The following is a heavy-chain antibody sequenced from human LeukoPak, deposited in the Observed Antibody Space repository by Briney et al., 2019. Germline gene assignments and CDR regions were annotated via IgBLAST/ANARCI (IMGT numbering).Heavy chain of an antibody. CDR3: LRGDSRDF. V-gene: IGHV3-21*06. CDR2: INSGGTTT. Sequence: GGSLRLSCAASGFTFSSDAMSWVRQAPGKGLEWVASINSGGTTTHYAFSVKGRFTISRDNAQNVLYLQMNGLRGDDAAVYYCLRGDSRDFWGQGTLVTVSS. CDR1: GFTFSSDA. J-gene: IGHJ4*02. D-gene: IGHD3-22*01.